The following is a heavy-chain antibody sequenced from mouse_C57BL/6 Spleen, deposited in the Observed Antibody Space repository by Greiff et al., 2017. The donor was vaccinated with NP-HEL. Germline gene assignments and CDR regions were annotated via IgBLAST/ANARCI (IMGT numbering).Heavy chain of an antibody. CDR3: ARGGWERSFDY. CDR2: IDPSDSET. CDR1: GYTFTSYW. D-gene: IGHD3-3*01. V-gene: IGHV1-52*01. Sequence: QVQLQQPGAELVRPGSSVKLSCKASGYTFTSYWMHWVKQRPIQGLEWIGNIDPSDSETHYNQKFKDKATLTVDKSSSTAYMQLSSLTSEDSAVYYCARGGWERSFDYWGQGTTLTVSS. J-gene: IGHJ2*01.